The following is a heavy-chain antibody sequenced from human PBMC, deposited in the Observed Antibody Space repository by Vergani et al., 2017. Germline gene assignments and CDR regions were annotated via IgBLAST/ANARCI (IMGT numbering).Heavy chain of an antibody. CDR3: AREPPLTGFFDY. V-gene: IGHV1-18*01. CDR1: GGTFSSYA. J-gene: IGHJ4*02. Sequence: QVQLVQSGAEVKKPGSSVKVSCKASGGTFSSYAISWVRQAPGQGLEWMGWISAYNGNTNYAQKLQGRVTITRDTSTSTVYVEVTSLRSDDTAVYYCAREPPLTGFFDYWGQGTLVTVSS. CDR2: ISAYNGNT. D-gene: IGHD3-9*01.